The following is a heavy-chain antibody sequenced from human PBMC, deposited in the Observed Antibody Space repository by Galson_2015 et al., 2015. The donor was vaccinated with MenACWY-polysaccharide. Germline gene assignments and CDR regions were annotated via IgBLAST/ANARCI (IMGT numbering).Heavy chain of an antibody. Sequence: QSGAEVKKSGASVKVSCETSGYIFSHYGVTWIRQAPGQGLEWMGWISAYNGNTDSAQKFQGRVSMTTDTSTSTAYMELRSLTSDDTAVYYCGRDTFGTGNCNSAGCSRPDFWGRGTLVTVSS. CDR3: GRDTFGTGNCNSAGCSRPDF. CDR1: GYIFSHYG. D-gene: IGHD1/OR15-1a*01. J-gene: IGHJ4*02. CDR2: ISAYNGNT. V-gene: IGHV1-18*01.